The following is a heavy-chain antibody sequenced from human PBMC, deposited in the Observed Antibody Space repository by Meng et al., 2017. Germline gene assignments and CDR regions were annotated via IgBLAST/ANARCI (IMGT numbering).Heavy chain of an antibody. J-gene: IGHJ5*02. CDR2: IYYSGST. V-gene: IGHV4-39*07. Sequence: LPPQEAGPGLGKPRETLALTCTVSGGSLSSSSYYWGWIRQPPGKGLEWIGSIYYSGSTYYNPSLKSRVTISVDTSKNQFSLKLSSVTAADTAVYYCARGYHYYYDSSGPFNWFDPWGQGTLVTVSS. D-gene: IGHD3-22*01. CDR1: GGSLSSSSYY. CDR3: ARGYHYYYDSSGPFNWFDP.